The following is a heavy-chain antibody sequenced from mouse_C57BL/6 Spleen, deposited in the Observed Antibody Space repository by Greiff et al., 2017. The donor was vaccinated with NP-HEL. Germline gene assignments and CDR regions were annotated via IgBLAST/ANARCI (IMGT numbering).Heavy chain of an antibody. CDR3: AREGTGTVFDY. V-gene: IGHV5-4*01. J-gene: IGHJ2*01. Sequence: EVQVVESGGGLVKPGGSLKLSCAASGFTFSSYAMSWVRQTPEKRLEWVATISDGGSYTYYPDNVKGRFTISRDNAKNNLYLQMSHLKSEDTAMYYCAREGTGTVFDYWGQGTTLTVSS. CDR2: ISDGGSYT. CDR1: GFTFSSYA. D-gene: IGHD4-1*01.